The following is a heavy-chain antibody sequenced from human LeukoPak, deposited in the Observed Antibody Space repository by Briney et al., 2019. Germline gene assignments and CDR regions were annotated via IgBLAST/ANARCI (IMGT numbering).Heavy chain of an antibody. V-gene: IGHV4-38-2*01. D-gene: IGHD1-1*01. J-gene: IGHJ5*02. CDR2: IYHSGGS. CDR1: GYSIINDYY. CDR3: AKAGTTGIHHWFDT. Sequence: SETLSLTCVVSGYSIINDYYWGWIRQPPGKGLEWIGNIYHSGGSYYNPSLKSRVTILVDTSKNQFSLKLSSVTAADTAVHYCAKAGTTGIHHWFDTWGQVNLVTVS.